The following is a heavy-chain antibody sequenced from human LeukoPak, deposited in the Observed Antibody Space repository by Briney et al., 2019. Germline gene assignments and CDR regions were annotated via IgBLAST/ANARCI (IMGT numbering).Heavy chain of an antibody. CDR1: GYTFTSYA. CDR3: ARVSGRTYYYGSSGYYRLDY. Sequence: ASVKVSCKASGYTFTSYAISWVRQAPGQGLEWMGWISADNGNTDYAQKLQGRVTMTTDTSTSTAYMELRSLRSDDTAVYYCARVSGRTYYYGSSGYYRLDYWGQGTLVTVSS. V-gene: IGHV1-18*01. J-gene: IGHJ4*02. CDR2: ISADNGNT. D-gene: IGHD3-22*01.